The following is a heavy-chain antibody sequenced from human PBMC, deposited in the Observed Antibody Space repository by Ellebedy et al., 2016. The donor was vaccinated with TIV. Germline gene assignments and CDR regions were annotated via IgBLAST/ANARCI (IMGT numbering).Heavy chain of an antibody. CDR2: ISGYNGNT. D-gene: IGHD4-17*01. V-gene: IGHV1-18*01. J-gene: IGHJ6*03. Sequence: ASVKASCXASGYTFTNYGISWVRQAPGQGLELMGWISGYNGNTNYAQKLQGRVTMTTDTSTSTAYMELRSLRSDDTAVYYCARFPGPLRRNYYYYMDVWGKGTTVTVSS. CDR3: ARFPGPLRRNYYYYMDV. CDR1: GYTFTNYG.